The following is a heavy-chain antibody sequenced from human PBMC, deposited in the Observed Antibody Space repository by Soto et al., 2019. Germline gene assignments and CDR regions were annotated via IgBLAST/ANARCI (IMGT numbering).Heavy chain of an antibody. CDR2: ISAYNGNT. CDR3: ASTPYSSGWDDAFDI. V-gene: IGHV1-18*01. J-gene: IGHJ3*02. Sequence: GASVKVSCKASGYTFTSYGISWVRQAPGQGLEWMRWISAYNGNTNYAQKLQGRVTMTTDTSTSTAYMELRSLRSDDTAVYYCASTPYSSGWDDAFDIWGQGTMVTVSS. D-gene: IGHD6-19*01. CDR1: GYTFTSYG.